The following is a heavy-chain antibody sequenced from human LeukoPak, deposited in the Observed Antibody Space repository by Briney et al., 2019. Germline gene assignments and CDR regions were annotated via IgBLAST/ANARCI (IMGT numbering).Heavy chain of an antibody. CDR2: IYYSGST. J-gene: IGHJ4*02. Sequence: SETLSLTCTVSGGSISSNSYYWGWIRQPPGKGLKWIGSIYYSGSTYYNPSLKSRVTISVDTSKNQFSLKLSSVTAADTAVYYCARVYYDSSGYYYGPPDYWGQGTLVTVSS. CDR3: ARVYYDSSGYYYGPPDY. V-gene: IGHV4-39*07. CDR1: GGSISSNSYY. D-gene: IGHD3-22*01.